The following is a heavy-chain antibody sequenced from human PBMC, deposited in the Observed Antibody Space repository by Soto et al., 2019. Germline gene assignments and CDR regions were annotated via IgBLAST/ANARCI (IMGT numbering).Heavy chain of an antibody. V-gene: IGHV4-34*01. CDR1: GGSFSGYY. D-gene: IGHD6-13*01. Sequence: SETLSLTCAVYGGSFSGYYWSWIRQPPGKGLEWIGEINHSGSTNYNPSLKSRVTISIDTSQNRFSLRLNSVTAADTAVYYCARSGYGSSDFDHWGQGTLVTISS. CDR3: ARSGYGSSDFDH. J-gene: IGHJ4*01. CDR2: INHSGST.